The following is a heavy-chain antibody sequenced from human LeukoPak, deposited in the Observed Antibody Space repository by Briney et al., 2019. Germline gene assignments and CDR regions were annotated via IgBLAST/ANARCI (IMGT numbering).Heavy chain of an antibody. CDR2: IYYSGST. CDR3: ASRYCGGDCSPDKDSFDI. V-gene: IGHV4-59*01. D-gene: IGHD2-21*02. Sequence: PSETLSLTCTVSGGSISSYYWSWIRQPPGKGLEWIGYIYYSGSTNYNPSLKSRVTISVDTSKNQFSLKLSSVTAADTAVYYYASRYCGGDCSPDKDSFDIWGQGTMVTVSS. CDR1: GGSISSYY. J-gene: IGHJ3*02.